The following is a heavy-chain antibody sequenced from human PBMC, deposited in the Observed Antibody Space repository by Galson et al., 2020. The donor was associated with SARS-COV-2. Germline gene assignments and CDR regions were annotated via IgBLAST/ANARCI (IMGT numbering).Heavy chain of an antibody. CDR1: GPSISSGSYS. CDR3: ARLHYGEYAPEAFDI. D-gene: IGHD4-17*01. V-gene: IGHV4-30-2*01. Sequence: SETLSLTCAVSGPSISSGSYSWNWIRQPPGKGLEWIGYISHTGGTYYNPPLKSRVTISGDRSKNQFSLRLSSVTAEATAVYYCARLHYGEYAPEAFDIWGPGTRVTVAS. CDR2: ISHTGGT. J-gene: IGHJ3*02.